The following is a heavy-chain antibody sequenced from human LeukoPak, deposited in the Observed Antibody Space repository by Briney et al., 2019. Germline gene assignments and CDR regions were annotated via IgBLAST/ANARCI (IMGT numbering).Heavy chain of an antibody. CDR3: ARVVVTYYFDY. CDR2: IYYSGST. Sequence: SETLSLTCTVSGGSISSSSYYWGWIRQPPGKGLKWIGSIYYSGSTYYNPSLKSRVTISVDTSKNQFSLKLSSVTAADTAVYYCARVVVTYYFDYWGQGTLVTVSS. D-gene: IGHD2-15*01. V-gene: IGHV4-39*01. CDR1: GGSISSSSYY. J-gene: IGHJ4*02.